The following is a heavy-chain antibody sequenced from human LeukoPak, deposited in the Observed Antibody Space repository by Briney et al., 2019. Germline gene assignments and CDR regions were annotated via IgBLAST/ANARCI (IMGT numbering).Heavy chain of an antibody. CDR3: ARSVAVAATYDY. Sequence: GGSLRLSCAASGFTFSSYAMSWVRQAPGKGLEWVSAISGSGGSTFYADSVKGRFTISRDNSENTLYLQMNSLRAEDTAVYYCARSVAVAATYDYSGQGALVTVSS. J-gene: IGHJ4*02. CDR1: GFTFSSYA. V-gene: IGHV3-23*01. D-gene: IGHD2-15*01. CDR2: ISGSGGST.